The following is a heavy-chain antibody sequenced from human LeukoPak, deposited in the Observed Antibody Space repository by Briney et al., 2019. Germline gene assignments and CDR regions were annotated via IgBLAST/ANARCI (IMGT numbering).Heavy chain of an antibody. Sequence: ASVKVSCKASGYTFTDYYMYWVRQAPGQGLEWMGWINPNSGGTKYAQKFQGWVTMTRDTSISTAYMEVSRLKSDDTAVYYCARVWSTAVTGWNWFAPWGQGTLVTVSS. V-gene: IGHV1-2*04. D-gene: IGHD4-11*01. CDR1: GYTFTDYY. J-gene: IGHJ5*02. CDR3: ARVWSTAVTGWNWFAP. CDR2: INPNSGGT.